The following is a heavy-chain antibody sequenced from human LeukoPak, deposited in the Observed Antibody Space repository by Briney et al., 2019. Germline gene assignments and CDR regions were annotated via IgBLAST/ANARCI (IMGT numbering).Heavy chain of an antibody. CDR1: GYSFTSYW. Sequence: GESLKISCKGSGYSFTSYWIGWVRQMHGKGLEWMGIIYPGGSDTRYSPSFQGQVTISADKSISTAYLQWSSLKASDTAMYYCARQEELASYGMDVWGKGTTVTVSS. J-gene: IGHJ6*04. V-gene: IGHV5-51*01. CDR2: IYPGGSDT. CDR3: ARQEELASYGMDV. D-gene: IGHD3-10*01.